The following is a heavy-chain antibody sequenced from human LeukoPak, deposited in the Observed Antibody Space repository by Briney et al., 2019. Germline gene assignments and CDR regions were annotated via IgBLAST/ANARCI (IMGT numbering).Heavy chain of an antibody. V-gene: IGHV1-46*01. CDR3: ARDNSVGDNAWWFDP. Sequence: ASVTVSCKASGYTFTGYYMHWVRQAPGQGLEWMGLINPTGGSTGYAQKFQGRVTMTRDMSTSTDYMELSSLRSEDTAIYYCARDNSVGDNAWWFDPWGQGTLVTVSS. CDR2: INPTGGST. D-gene: IGHD1-26*01. CDR1: GYTFTGYY. J-gene: IGHJ5*02.